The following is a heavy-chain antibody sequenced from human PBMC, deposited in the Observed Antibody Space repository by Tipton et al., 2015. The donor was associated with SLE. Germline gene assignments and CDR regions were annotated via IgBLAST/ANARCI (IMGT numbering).Heavy chain of an antibody. CDR2: IYYSGNT. CDR3: AKVPPYCSGTTCYG. J-gene: IGHJ4*02. Sequence: TLSLTCSVSGDSISKGGYAWTWIRQPPGKGLEWIGYIYYSGNTYYNPSLKSRVTISIDRSKNRFSLNLDSVTAADTAVYYCAKVPPYCSGTTCYGRGQGTLVTVSS. CDR1: GDSISKGGYA. D-gene: IGHD2-15*01. V-gene: IGHV4-30-2*01.